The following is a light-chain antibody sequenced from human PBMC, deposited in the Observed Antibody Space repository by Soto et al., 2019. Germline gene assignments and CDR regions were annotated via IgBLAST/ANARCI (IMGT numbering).Light chain of an antibody. Sequence: QSVLTQPPSASGSPGQSVTISCTGTSSDVGGYNYVSWYQQHPGKAPKFIIYEVSKRPSGVPDRFSGSKSGNTASLTVSRLQAEDEADYYCSSYAGSNNFVFGTGTKVTFL. CDR1: SSDVGGYNY. J-gene: IGLJ1*01. CDR3: SSYAGSNNFV. V-gene: IGLV2-8*01. CDR2: EVS.